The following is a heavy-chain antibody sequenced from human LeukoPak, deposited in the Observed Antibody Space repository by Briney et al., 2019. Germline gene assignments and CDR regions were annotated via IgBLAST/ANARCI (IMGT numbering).Heavy chain of an antibody. CDR1: GGSISSSSYY. CDR2: IYYSGST. V-gene: IGHV4-39*07. CDR3: AREGTYYDFWSGYSHIYYYMDV. Sequence: PSETLSLTCTVSGGSISSSSYYWGWIRQPPGKGLEWIGSIYYSGSTYYNPSLKSRVTISVDTSKNQFSLKLSSVTAADTAVYYCAREGTYYDFWSGYSHIYYYMDVWGKGTTVTVSS. D-gene: IGHD3-3*01. J-gene: IGHJ6*03.